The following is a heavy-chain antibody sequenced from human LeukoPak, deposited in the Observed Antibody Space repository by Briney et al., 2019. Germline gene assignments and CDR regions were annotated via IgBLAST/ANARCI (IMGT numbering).Heavy chain of an antibody. CDR2: ISAYNGNT. V-gene: IGHV1-18*01. CDR3: ARDADYYHDSSGYYRDY. Sequence: ASVKVSCKASGYTFTSYGISWVRQAPGQGLEWMGWISAYNGNTNYAQKLQGRVTMTTDTSTSTAYMELRSLRSDNTAVYYCARDADYYHDSSGYYRDYWGQGTLVTVSS. J-gene: IGHJ4*02. D-gene: IGHD3-22*01. CDR1: GYTFTSYG.